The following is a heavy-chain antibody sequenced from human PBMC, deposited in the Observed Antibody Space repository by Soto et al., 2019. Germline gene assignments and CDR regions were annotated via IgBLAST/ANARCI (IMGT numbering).Heavy chain of an antibody. Sequence: GGSLRLSCAASGFTVSSNYMSWVRQAPGKGLEWVPVIYSGGSTYYADSVKGRFTISRDNSKNTLYLQMNSLRAEDTAVYYCARAIGSMVYYGMDVWGQGTTVTVS. CDR2: IYSGGST. J-gene: IGHJ6*02. CDR3: ARAIGSMVYYGMDV. D-gene: IGHD2-2*02. CDR1: GFTVSSNY. V-gene: IGHV3-53*01.